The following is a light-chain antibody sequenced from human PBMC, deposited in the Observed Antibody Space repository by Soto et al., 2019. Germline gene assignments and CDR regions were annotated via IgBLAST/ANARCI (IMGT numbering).Light chain of an antibody. V-gene: IGLV2-23*03. CDR2: EGS. J-gene: IGLJ1*01. CDR1: SSDVGSSNL. CDR3: CSIAGSSPFYV. Sequence: QSVLTQPASVSGSPGQSITISCTGTSSDVGSSNLVSWYQQHPGKAPKLIIYEGSRRPSGVSGRFSGSKSGNTASLTISGLQAEDEADYYCCSIAGSSPFYVFGIGTKVTVL.